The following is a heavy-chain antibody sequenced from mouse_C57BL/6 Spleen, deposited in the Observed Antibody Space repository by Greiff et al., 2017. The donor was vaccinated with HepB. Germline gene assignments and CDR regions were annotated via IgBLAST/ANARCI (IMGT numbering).Heavy chain of an antibody. D-gene: IGHD1-1*01. CDR1: GYTFTDYE. CDR2: IDPETGGT. Sequence: QVQLKESGAELVRPGASVTLSCKASGYTFTDYEMHWVKQTPVHGLEWIGAIDPETGGTAYNQKFKGKAILTADKSSSTAYMELRSRTSEDSAVYYCTRSGYYYYGSRGHAMDYWGQGTSVTVSS. J-gene: IGHJ4*01. V-gene: IGHV1-15*01. CDR3: TRSGYYYYGSRGHAMDY.